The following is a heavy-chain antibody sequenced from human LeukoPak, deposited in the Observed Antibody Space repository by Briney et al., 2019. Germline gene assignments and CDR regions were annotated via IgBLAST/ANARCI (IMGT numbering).Heavy chain of an antibody. J-gene: IGHJ6*03. D-gene: IGHD2-2*01. CDR3: ARAKVPAAPEYYYYMDV. CDR1: GGSISSYY. CDR2: MYYSGIT. V-gene: IGHV4-59*01. Sequence: SETLSLTCTVSGGSISSYYWSWIRQPPGKGLEWIGYMYYSGITNYNPSLKSRVTISVDTSKNQISLSLRSVTAADTAVYYCARAKVPAAPEYYYYMDVWGKGTTVTVSS.